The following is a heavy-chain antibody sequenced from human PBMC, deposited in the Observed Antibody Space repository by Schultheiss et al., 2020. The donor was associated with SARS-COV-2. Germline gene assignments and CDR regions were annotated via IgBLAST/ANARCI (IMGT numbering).Heavy chain of an antibody. D-gene: IGHD3-3*01. V-gene: IGHV1-2*02. J-gene: IGHJ6*02. Sequence: ASVKVSCKASGFTFSTSAVQWVRQAPGQGLEWMGWININSDGTDYAQKFQGRVTMTTDTSTSTAYMELRSLRSDDTAVYYCARTYDFFSRYGMDVWGQGTTVTVSS. CDR2: ININSDGT. CDR1: GFTFSTSA. CDR3: ARTYDFFSRYGMDV.